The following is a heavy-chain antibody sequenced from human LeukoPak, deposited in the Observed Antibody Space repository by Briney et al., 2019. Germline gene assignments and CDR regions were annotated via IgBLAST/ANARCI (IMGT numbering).Heavy chain of an antibody. CDR3: ARRAMKLLWFGESFNWFDP. CDR2: FYHSGST. D-gene: IGHD3-10*01. Sequence: SETLSLTCTVSNYSISSGYYWAWIRQPPGKGLEWIGSFYHSGSTYYNPSLKSRVTISVDTSKNQFSLKLSSVTAADTAVYYCARRAMKLLWFGESFNWFDPWGQGTLVTVSS. V-gene: IGHV4-38-2*02. J-gene: IGHJ5*02. CDR1: NYSISSGYY.